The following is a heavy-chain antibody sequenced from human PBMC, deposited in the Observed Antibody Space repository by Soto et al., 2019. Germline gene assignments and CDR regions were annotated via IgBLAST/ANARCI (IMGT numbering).Heavy chain of an antibody. CDR3: ASNGDSSDYRGWFDP. CDR2: IYSGGTT. CDR1: GFTVSSNY. J-gene: IGHJ5*02. D-gene: IGHD3-22*01. V-gene: IGHV3-66*01. Sequence: EVQLVESGGGLVQPGGSLRLSCAASGFTVSSNYMSWVRQAPGKGLEWVSVIYSGGTTYYADSVKGRFTISRDNSKNTMYLQMNSLRAEYTAVYYCASNGDSSDYRGWFDPWGQGTLVPVSS.